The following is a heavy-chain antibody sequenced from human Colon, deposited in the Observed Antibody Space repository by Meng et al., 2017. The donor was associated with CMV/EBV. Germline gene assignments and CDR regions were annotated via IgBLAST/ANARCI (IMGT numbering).Heavy chain of an antibody. V-gene: IGHV4-39*07. Sequence: GSLRLSCTVSGGSIRRSLDYWGWVRQPPGRGLEWNGNIDYAGSSSYHSSLESRVTMSVDTSRNQFSLNLRSVTAADTAVYYCVRDPQRPDYYDSLVYGMDVWGQGTTVTVSS. CDR3: VRDPQRPDYYDSLVYGMDV. CDR1: GGSIRRSLDY. J-gene: IGHJ6*02. D-gene: IGHD3-22*01. CDR2: IDYAGSS.